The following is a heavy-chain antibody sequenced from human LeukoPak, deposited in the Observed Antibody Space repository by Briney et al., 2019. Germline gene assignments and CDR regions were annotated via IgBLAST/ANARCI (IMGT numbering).Heavy chain of an antibody. D-gene: IGHD6-19*01. CDR1: GYTLTELS. J-gene: IGHJ6*02. Sequence: GASVKVSCKVSGYTLTELSMHWVRQAPGKGLEWMGGFDPEDGETVYAQKFQGRVTMTEDTSTDTAYMELSSLRSEDTAVYYCATDRLAVAGTYYGMDVWGQGTTVTVSS. CDR2: FDPEDGET. V-gene: IGHV1-24*01. CDR3: ATDRLAVAGTYYGMDV.